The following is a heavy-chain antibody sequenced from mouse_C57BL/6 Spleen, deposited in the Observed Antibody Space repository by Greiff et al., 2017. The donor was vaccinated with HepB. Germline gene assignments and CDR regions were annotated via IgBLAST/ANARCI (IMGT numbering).Heavy chain of an antibody. Sequence: VQLQQSGAELARPGASVKMSCKASGYTFTSYTMHWVKQRPGQGLEWIGYINPSSGYTKYNQKFKDKATLTADKSSSTAYMQLSSLTSEDSAVYYCAGGEYDGDLYAMDYWGQGTSVTVAS. J-gene: IGHJ4*01. CDR1: GYTFTSYT. CDR3: AGGEYDGDLYAMDY. V-gene: IGHV1-4*01. D-gene: IGHD2-4*01. CDR2: INPSSGYT.